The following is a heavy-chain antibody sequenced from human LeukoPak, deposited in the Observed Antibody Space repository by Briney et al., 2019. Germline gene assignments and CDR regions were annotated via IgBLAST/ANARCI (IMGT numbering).Heavy chain of an antibody. CDR3: AKDHTSIWFGELLDYFDY. J-gene: IGHJ4*02. V-gene: IGHV3-30*02. CDR1: GFTFSSYG. CDR2: IRYDGSNK. Sequence: GGSLRLSCAASGFTFSSYGMHWVRQAPGKGLEWVAFIRYDGSNKYYADSVKGRFTISRDNSKNTLYLHVNSLRPEDTAVYYCAKDHTSIWFGELLDYFDYWGQGTLVTVSS. D-gene: IGHD3-10*01.